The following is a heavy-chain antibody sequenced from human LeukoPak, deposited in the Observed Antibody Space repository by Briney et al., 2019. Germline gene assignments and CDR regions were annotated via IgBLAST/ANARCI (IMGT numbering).Heavy chain of an antibody. Sequence: PGGSLRLSCAASGFTFSSYAMSWVRQAPGKGLEWVSAISGSGGSTYYADSVKGRFTISRDNSKNTLYLQMNSLRAEDTAVYYCANSRITFGGPIGWYFDYWGQGTLVTVSS. CDR2: ISGSGGST. CDR3: ANSRITFGGPIGWYFDY. J-gene: IGHJ4*02. V-gene: IGHV3-23*01. D-gene: IGHD3-16*01. CDR1: GFTFSSYA.